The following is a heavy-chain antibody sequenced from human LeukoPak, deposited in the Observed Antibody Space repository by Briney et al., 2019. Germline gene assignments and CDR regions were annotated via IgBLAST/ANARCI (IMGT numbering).Heavy chain of an antibody. CDR1: GGSFSGYY. Sequence: SETLSLTCAVSGGSFSGYYWSWIRQPPGKGLEWIGEINHSGSTNYNPSLKSRVTISVDTSKNQFSLQLSSVTAAATGVYYWADSTPWNQLWYGRDYWGQGTLVTVSS. CDR2: INHSGST. D-gene: IGHD5-18*01. CDR3: ADSTPWNQLWYGRDY. V-gene: IGHV4-34*01. J-gene: IGHJ4*02.